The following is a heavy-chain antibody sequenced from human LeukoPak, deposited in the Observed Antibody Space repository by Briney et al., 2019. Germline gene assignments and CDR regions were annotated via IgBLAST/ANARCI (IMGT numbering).Heavy chain of an antibody. CDR1: GYSFTSYW. CDR2: IYPGDSDT. D-gene: IGHD6-13*01. CDR3: ARVPIRYSSSARTPDY. Sequence: GESLKISCKGSGYSFTSYWIGWVRQMPGKGLEWMGIIYPGDSDTRYSPSFQGQVTISADKSISTAYLQWSSLKASDTAMYYCARVPIRYSSSARTPDYWGQGTLVTVSS. J-gene: IGHJ4*02. V-gene: IGHV5-51*01.